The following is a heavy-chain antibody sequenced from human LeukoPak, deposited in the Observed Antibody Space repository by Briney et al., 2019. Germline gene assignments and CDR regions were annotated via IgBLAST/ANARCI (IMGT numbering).Heavy chain of an antibody. Sequence: SETLSLTCAVYGGSFSGYYWSWIRQPTGKGLEWIGEINHSGSTNYNPSLKSRVTISVDTSKNQFSLKLSSVTAADTAVYYCARGPVITMVQGVIGWFDPWGREPWSPSPQ. CDR1: GGSFSGYY. V-gene: IGHV4-34*01. CDR3: ARGPVITMVQGVIGWFDP. J-gene: IGHJ5*02. CDR2: INHSGST. D-gene: IGHD3-10*01.